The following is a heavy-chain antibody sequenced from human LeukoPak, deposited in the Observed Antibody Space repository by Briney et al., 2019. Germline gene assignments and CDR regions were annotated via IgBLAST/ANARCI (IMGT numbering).Heavy chain of an antibody. CDR1: GFTFSDYY. V-gene: IGHV3-11*01. D-gene: IGHD3-22*01. J-gene: IGHJ3*02. CDR3: ARHGSGTYYYDSSAQDAFDI. CDR2: ISSSGSTI. Sequence: GGSLRLSCAASGFTFSDYYMSLIRQAPGKGLEWVSYISSSGSTIYYADSVKGRFTISRDNAKNSLYLQMNSLRAEDTAVYYCARHGSGTYYYDSSAQDAFDIWGQGTMVTVSS.